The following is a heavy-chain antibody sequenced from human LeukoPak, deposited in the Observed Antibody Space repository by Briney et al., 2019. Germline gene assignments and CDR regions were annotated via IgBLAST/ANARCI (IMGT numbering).Heavy chain of an antibody. Sequence: SVKVSCKASGGTFSSYAISWVRQAPGQGLELMGRIIPIFGTANYAQKFQGRVTITTDESTSTAYMELSSLRSEDTAVYYCARETVDTQPTFDYWGQGTLVTVSS. CDR3: ARETVDTQPTFDY. D-gene: IGHD4-23*01. CDR1: GGTFSSYA. V-gene: IGHV1-69*05. J-gene: IGHJ4*02. CDR2: IIPIFGTA.